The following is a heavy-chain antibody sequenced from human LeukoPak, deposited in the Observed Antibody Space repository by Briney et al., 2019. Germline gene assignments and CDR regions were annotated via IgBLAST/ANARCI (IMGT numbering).Heavy chain of an antibody. Sequence: PSETLSLTCTVSGGSISSYYWSWIRQPPGKGLEWIGYIYYSGSTNYNPSLKSRVTISVDTTKTQLSLRLSSVTAADTDVYYCAREEYYGSGNWFDPWGQGTLVTVSS. CDR3: AREEYYGSGNWFDP. V-gene: IGHV4-59*01. CDR1: GGSISSYY. CDR2: IYYSGST. D-gene: IGHD3-10*01. J-gene: IGHJ5*02.